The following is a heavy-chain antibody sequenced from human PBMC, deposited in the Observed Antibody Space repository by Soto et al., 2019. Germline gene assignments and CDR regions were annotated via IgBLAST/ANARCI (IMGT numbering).Heavy chain of an antibody. CDR1: GGTFSSYT. Sequence: QVQLVQSGAEVKKPGSSVKVSCKASGGTFSSYTISWVRQAPGQGLEWMGRIITILGIANYAQKFQGRVTITADKSTSTAYMELSSLRSEDTAVYYCARAATIALYYFDYWGQGTLVTVSS. D-gene: IGHD2-15*01. V-gene: IGHV1-69*02. CDR3: ARAATIALYYFDY. J-gene: IGHJ4*02. CDR2: IITILGIA.